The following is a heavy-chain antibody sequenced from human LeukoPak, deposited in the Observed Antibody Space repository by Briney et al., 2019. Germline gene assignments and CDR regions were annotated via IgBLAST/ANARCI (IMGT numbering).Heavy chain of an antibody. V-gene: IGHV3-49*04. Sequence: PGGSLRLSCTASGFTFGDYAMSWVRQAPGKGLAWVGFIRDKTHGGTTEYAASVKGRFTISRDDSRSIAYLQMNGLKTEDTAVYYCTRDRGYCSSTSCYAWFDPWGQGTLVTVSS. D-gene: IGHD2-2*01. CDR3: TRDRGYCSSTSCYAWFDP. CDR1: GFTFGDYA. J-gene: IGHJ5*02. CDR2: IRDKTHGGTT.